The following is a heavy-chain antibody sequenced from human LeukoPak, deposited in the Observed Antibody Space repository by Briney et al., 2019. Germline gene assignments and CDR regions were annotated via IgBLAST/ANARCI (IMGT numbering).Heavy chain of an antibody. V-gene: IGHV1-18*01. Sequence: ASVKVSCEASGYTFNSYDITWVRQAPGQGLEWMAWISTYNGNTNYAQKVQGRVTMTTDTSTSTAYMELRSLRSDDTAVYYCARVSRYDFWSAYYFDYWGQGTLVTVSS. J-gene: IGHJ4*02. CDR3: ARVSRYDFWSAYYFDY. CDR2: ISTYNGNT. D-gene: IGHD3-3*01. CDR1: GYTFNSYD.